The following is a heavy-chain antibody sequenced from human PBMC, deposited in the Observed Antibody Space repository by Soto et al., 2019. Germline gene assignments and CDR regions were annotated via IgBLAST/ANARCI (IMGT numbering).Heavy chain of an antibody. V-gene: IGHV4-30-4*01. Sequence: QVQLQESGPGLVKPSQTLSLTCTVSGGSISSGDYYWSWLRQPPGKGLEWIGYIYYSGSTYYNPSLKSRVTISVDTSKNQFSLKLSSVTAADSAVYYCARHGYCSSTSCYAGGGWFDPWGQGTLVTVSS. CDR2: IYYSGST. CDR3: ARHGYCSSTSCYAGGGWFDP. D-gene: IGHD2-2*03. CDR1: GGSISSGDYY. J-gene: IGHJ5*02.